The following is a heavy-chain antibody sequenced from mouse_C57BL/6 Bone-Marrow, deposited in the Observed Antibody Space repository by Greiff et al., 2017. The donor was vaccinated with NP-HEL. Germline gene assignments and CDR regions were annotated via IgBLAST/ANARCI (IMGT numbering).Heavy chain of an antibody. Sequence: EVQLHQSGAELVRPGASVKLSCTASGFNIKDDYMHWVKQRPEQGLEWIGWIDPENGDTEYASKFQGKATITADTSSNTAYLQLSSLTSEDTAVYYCTTLYDYFDYWGQGTTLTVSS. J-gene: IGHJ2*01. CDR3: TTLYDYFDY. D-gene: IGHD1-3*01. CDR2: IDPENGDT. CDR1: GFNIKDDY. V-gene: IGHV14-4*01.